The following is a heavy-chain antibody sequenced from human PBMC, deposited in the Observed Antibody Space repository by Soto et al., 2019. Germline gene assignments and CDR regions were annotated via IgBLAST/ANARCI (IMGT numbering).Heavy chain of an antibody. V-gene: IGHV4-4*02. CDR2: IYHSGST. Sequence: LSGGSISSSNWWSWVRQPPGKGLEWIGEIYHSGSTNYNPSLKSRVTISVDKSKNQFSLKLSSVTAADTAVYYCAREGMWGGSGSYTYYFDYWGQGTLVTVSS. J-gene: IGHJ4*02. CDR1: GGSISSSNW. D-gene: IGHD3-10*01. CDR3: AREGMWGGSGSYTYYFDY.